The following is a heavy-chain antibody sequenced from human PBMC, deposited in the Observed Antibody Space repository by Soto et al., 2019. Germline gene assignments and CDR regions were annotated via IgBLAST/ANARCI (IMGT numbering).Heavy chain of an antibody. CDR1: GFTFTTYA. Sequence: GGSLRLSCAASGFTFTTYAMSWVRQAPGKGLEYVSDISGSGGSTYYANSVKGRFTISRDNSKNTLYLQMGSLRAEDMAVYYCARGFCSSTSCYAGYWGQGTLVTVSS. D-gene: IGHD2-2*01. CDR3: ARGFCSSTSCYAGY. V-gene: IGHV3-64*01. CDR2: ISGSGGST. J-gene: IGHJ4*02.